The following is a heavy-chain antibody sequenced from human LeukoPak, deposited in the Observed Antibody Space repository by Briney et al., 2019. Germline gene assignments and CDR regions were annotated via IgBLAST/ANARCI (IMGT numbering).Heavy chain of an antibody. D-gene: IGHD3-10*01. Sequence: ASVKVSCKASGYTFTSYAMNWVRQAPGQGLEWMGWINTNTGNPTYAQGFTGRFVFSLDTSVSTAYLQISSLKAEDTAVYYCARGVIWFERYYYMDVWGKGTTVTVSS. CDR2: INTNTGNP. CDR1: GYTFTSYA. J-gene: IGHJ6*03. V-gene: IGHV7-4-1*02. CDR3: ARGVIWFERYYYMDV.